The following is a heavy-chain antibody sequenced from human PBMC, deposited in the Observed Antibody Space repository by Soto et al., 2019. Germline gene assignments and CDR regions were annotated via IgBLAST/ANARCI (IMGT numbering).Heavy chain of an antibody. CDR1: GYSFTSYW. CDR3: ARTSTILGTGRNWFDP. D-gene: IGHD5-18*01. Sequence: PGESLKISCKGSGYSFTSYWIGWVRQMPGKGLEWMGIIYPGDSDTRYSPSFQGQVTISADKSISTAYLQWSSLKASDTAMYYCARTSTILGTGRNWFDPWGQGTLVTVSS. J-gene: IGHJ5*02. CDR2: IYPGDSDT. V-gene: IGHV5-51*01.